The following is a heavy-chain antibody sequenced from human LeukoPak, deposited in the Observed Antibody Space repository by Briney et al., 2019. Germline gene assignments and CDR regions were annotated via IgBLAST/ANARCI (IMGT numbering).Heavy chain of an antibody. CDR3: VRHDFWSGFKGGDY. Sequence: GGSLRLSCAASGFTFDNYGMSWARQVPGKGLEWVSSINGNGGSTAYADSVKGRFTISRDNVKNSLYLQMNSLRAEDTAFYYCVRHDFWSGFKGGDYWGQGTLVTVSS. CDR1: GFTFDNYG. J-gene: IGHJ4*02. CDR2: INGNGGST. V-gene: IGHV3-20*04. D-gene: IGHD3-3*01.